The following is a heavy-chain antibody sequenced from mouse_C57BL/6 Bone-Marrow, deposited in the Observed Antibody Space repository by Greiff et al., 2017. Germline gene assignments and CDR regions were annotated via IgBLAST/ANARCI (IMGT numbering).Heavy chain of an antibody. CDR3: ARNRGYCDWVWFAY. CDR1: GFSLTSYA. J-gene: IGHJ3*01. Sequence: QVQLQQSGPGLVAPSQSLSITCTVSGFSLTSYAISWVRQPPGKGLEWLGVIWTGGGTNYNSALNSRLSISKDNSKSQVFLKMNSLQTEYTARYYCARNRGYCDWVWFAYWGQGTLVTVAA. CDR2: IWTGGGT. V-gene: IGHV2-9-1*01. D-gene: IGHD2-3*01.